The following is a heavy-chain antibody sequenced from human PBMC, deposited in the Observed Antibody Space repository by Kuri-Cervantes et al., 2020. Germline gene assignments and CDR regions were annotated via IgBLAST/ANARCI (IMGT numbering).Heavy chain of an antibody. J-gene: IGHJ6*02. Sequence: ASVKVSCKASGYTFTSYYMHWVRQASGQGLEWMGIINPSGGSTSYAQRFQGRVTMTRDTSTSTVYMELSSLRSEDTAVYYCARDHRGSSTRRSGMDVWGQGTTVTVSS. CDR1: GYTFTSYY. D-gene: IGHD2-2*01. V-gene: IGHV1-46*01. CDR3: ARDHRGSSTRRSGMDV. CDR2: INPSGGST.